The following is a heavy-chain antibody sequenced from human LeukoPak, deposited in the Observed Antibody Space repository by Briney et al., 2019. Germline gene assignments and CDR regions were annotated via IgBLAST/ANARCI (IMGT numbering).Heavy chain of an antibody. CDR1: GFTFTNAW. Sequence: GSLRLSCAASGFTFTNAWMNWLRRPPGKGLEWIGYIYYNGNTNYSPSLKSRVTMSVDTSKNLFSLKVSSVTAADTAVYYCARGRSNYYGMDVWGQGTTVTVSS. J-gene: IGHJ6*02. CDR3: ARGRSNYYGMDV. D-gene: IGHD1-26*01. V-gene: IGHV4-59*01. CDR2: IYYNGNT.